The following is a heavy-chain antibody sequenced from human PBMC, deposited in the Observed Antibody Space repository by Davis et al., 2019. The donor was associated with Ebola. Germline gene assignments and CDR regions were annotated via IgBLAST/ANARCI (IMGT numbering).Heavy chain of an antibody. CDR1: GGTFSSYA. CDR3: ARGSVRRMTTVVTRYYYYGMDV. D-gene: IGHD4-23*01. J-gene: IGHJ6*02. CDR2: IIPIFGTA. Sequence: AASVKVSCKASGGTFSSYAISWVRQAPGQGLEWMGGIIPIFGTANYAQKFQGRVTITADESTSTAYMELSSLRSEDTAVYYCARGSVRRMTTVVTRYYYYGMDVWGQGTTVTVSS. V-gene: IGHV1-69*13.